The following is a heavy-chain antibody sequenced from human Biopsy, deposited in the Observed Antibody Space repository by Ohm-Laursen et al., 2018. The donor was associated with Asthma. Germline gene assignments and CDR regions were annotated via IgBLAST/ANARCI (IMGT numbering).Heavy chain of an antibody. CDR2: INFVFGTT. Sequence: GASVKVSCKSLGGTFNTYVIGWARQAPGQGLEWMGGINFVFGTTIYPQKFQDRVTITADDSTGTVYVELCSLRSEDTAVYYCAQKAGSCISRTCYSLDFWGQGTLVTASS. D-gene: IGHD2-2*01. CDR3: AQKAGSCISRTCYSLDF. J-gene: IGHJ4*02. CDR1: GGTFNTYV. V-gene: IGHV1-69*13.